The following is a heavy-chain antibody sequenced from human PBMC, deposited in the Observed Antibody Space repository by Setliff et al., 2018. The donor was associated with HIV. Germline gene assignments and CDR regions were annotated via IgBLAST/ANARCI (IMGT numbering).Heavy chain of an antibody. D-gene: IGHD1-1*01. J-gene: IGHJ1*01. CDR3: ARDSNAPHFQH. V-gene: IGHV4-39*07. CDR1: GGSISSSTAY. Sequence: PSETLSLTCSVSGGSISSSTAYWGWIRQPPGKGLEWIGTIYYTGSTHYNPSLKSRVTLSVKTSKNQFSLKLNSVTAADTAVYYCARDSNAPHFQHWGQGTLVTVSS. CDR2: IYYTGST.